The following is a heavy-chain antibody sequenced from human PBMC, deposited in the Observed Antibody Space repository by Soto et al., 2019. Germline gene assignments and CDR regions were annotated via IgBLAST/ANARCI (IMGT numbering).Heavy chain of an antibody. Sequence: SQTLSLTCAISGDSVSSNSAAWNWIRQSPSRGLEWLGRTYYRSKWYNDYAVSVKSRITINPDTSKNQFSLQLNSVTPEDTAVYYCARDKLAYYDFWSGYSSYSWFDPWGQGTLVTVSS. CDR2: TYYRSKWYN. J-gene: IGHJ5*02. V-gene: IGHV6-1*01. CDR1: GDSVSSNSAA. D-gene: IGHD3-3*01. CDR3: ARDKLAYYDFWSGYSSYSWFDP.